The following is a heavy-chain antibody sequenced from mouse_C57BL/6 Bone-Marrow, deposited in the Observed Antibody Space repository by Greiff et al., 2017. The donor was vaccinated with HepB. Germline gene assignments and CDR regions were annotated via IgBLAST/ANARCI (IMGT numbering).Heavy chain of an antibody. J-gene: IGHJ1*03. CDR1: GFTFSDFY. V-gene: IGHV7-1*01. D-gene: IGHD1-1*01. Sequence: DVMLVESGGGLVQSGRSLRLSCATSGFTFSDFYMEWVRQAPGKGLEWIAASRNKANDYTTEYSASVKGRFIVSRDTSQSTLYLQKNALRAEDPAIYYCARDADYYGSSPHWYFDVWGTGTTVTVSS. CDR2: SRNKANDYTT. CDR3: ARDADYYGSSPHWYFDV.